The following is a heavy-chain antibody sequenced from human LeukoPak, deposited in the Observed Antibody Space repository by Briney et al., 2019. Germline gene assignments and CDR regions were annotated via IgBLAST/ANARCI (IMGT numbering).Heavy chain of an antibody. CDR3: ATDRGWRTSGYYLYYFEY. J-gene: IGHJ4*02. CDR1: GFIFTNYF. D-gene: IGHD3-3*01. CDR2: IKHDGSEK. V-gene: IGHV3-7*01. Sequence: GGSLRLSCAAFGFIFTNYFMSWVRQAPGKGLEWVASIKHDGSEKYYVDSVRGRFTISRDNTKNLLYLQMSSLRAEDTAVYYCATDRGWRTSGYYLYYFEYWGQGTLVTFSS.